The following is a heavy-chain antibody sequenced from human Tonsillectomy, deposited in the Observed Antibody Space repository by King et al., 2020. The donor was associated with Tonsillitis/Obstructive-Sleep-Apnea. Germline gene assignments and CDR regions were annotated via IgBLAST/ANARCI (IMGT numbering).Heavy chain of an antibody. V-gene: IGHV5-10-1*03. CDR1: AYSFTNSW. D-gene: IGHD4-17*01. J-gene: IGHJ6*02. CDR3: ARHTDGDYVPVAPDYYSYAMDV. CDR2: IDPSDSYT. Sequence: VQLVESGAEVKRPGESLRISCKGSAYSFTNSWISWVRHMPGKGLEWMRRIDPSDSYTNYSPSFQGHVTISADKSISTAYLQWISLKASDTAMYYCARHTDGDYVPVAPDYYSYAMDVWGQGTTVTVSS.